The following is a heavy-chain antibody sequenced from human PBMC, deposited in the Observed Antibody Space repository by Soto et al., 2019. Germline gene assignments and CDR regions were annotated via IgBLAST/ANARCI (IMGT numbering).Heavy chain of an antibody. D-gene: IGHD3-22*01. CDR3: ARLDYYDNRGLADY. CDR1: GYTFTSYG. CDR2: ISAYNGNT. Sequence: ASVKGSCKASGYTFTSYGISRVRQAPGQGLEWMGWISAYNGNTNYAQKLQGRVTMTTDTSTSTAYMELRSLRSDDTAVYYCARLDYYDNRGLADYWAQGTPGTVSS. J-gene: IGHJ4*01. V-gene: IGHV1-18*01.